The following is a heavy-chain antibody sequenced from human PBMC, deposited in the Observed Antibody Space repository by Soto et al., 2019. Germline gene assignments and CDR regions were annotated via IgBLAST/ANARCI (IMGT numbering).Heavy chain of an antibody. V-gene: IGHV1-18*01. CDR1: GYTFTSYG. CDR2: ISAYNGST. J-gene: IGHJ5*02. CDR3: ARVRVRYYDFWSGYGQTENWFDP. D-gene: IGHD3-3*01. Sequence: ASVKVSCKASGYTFTSYGISWVRQAPGQGLEWMGWISAYNGSTNYAQKLQGRVTMTTDTSTSTAYMELRSLRSDDTAVYYCARVRVRYYDFWSGYGQTENWFDPWGQGTLVTVSS.